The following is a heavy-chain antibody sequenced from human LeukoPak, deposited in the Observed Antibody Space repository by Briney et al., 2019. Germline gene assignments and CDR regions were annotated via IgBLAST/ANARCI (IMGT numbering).Heavy chain of an antibody. CDR1: GFTFSSYA. J-gene: IGHJ4*02. CDR3: AKRTSGSSWYSSDY. V-gene: IGHV3-23*01. CDR2: MSGDATST. Sequence: GGSLRLSCAASGFTFSSYAMDWVRQAPGKGLEWVSTMSGDATSTYYADSVKGRFTISRDNSKNTLYLQMNSLRAEDTAVYYCAKRTSGSSWYSSDYWGQGTLVTVSS. D-gene: IGHD6-13*01.